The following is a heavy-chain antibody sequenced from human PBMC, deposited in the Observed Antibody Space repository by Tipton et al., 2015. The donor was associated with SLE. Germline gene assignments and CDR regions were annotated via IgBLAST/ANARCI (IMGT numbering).Heavy chain of an antibody. D-gene: IGHD2-21*01. V-gene: IGHV3-9*01. CDR2: ISWNSGSI. Sequence: SLRLSCAASGFTFSSYGMHWVRQAPGKGLEWVSGISWNSGSIGYADSVKGRFTISRDNAKNSLYLQMNSLRAEDTALYYCAKDHANSEGFDYWGQGTLVTVSS. CDR1: GFTFSSYG. J-gene: IGHJ4*02. CDR3: AKDHANSEGFDY.